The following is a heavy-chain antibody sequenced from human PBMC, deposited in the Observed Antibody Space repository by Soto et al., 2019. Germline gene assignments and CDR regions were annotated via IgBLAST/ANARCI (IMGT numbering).Heavy chain of an antibody. CDR1: GYGFTTYA. Sequence: QVHLVQSGAEVKKPGASVKVSCKGSGYGFTTYAITWVRQAPGQGLEWMAWISAHNGNTNYAQKLQGRVTVTRDTSTSRAYMELRSLRSDDTAVYYCARGRYGDYWGQGALGTVSS. J-gene: IGHJ4*02. D-gene: IGHD1-1*01. CDR2: ISAHNGNT. V-gene: IGHV1-18*01. CDR3: ARGRYGDY.